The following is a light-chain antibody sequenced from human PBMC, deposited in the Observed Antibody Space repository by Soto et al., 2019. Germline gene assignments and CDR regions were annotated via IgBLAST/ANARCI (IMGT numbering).Light chain of an antibody. CDR2: DNN. V-gene: IGLV1-51*01. CDR1: SSNIGNNY. CDR3: GTWDSSLSAVV. Sequence: QSVLTQPPSVSAAPGQKVTISCSESSSNIGNNYVYWYQQLPGTAPKLLIYDNNNRPSGIPDRFSGSKSGTSATLGITGLQTGDEADYYCGTWDSSLSAVVFGGGTKVTVL. J-gene: IGLJ2*01.